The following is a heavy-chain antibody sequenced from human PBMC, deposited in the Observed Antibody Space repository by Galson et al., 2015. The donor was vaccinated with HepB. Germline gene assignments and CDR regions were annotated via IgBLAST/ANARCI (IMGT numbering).Heavy chain of an antibody. CDR2: ISYDGSNK. CDR1: GFTFSSYG. CDR3: AKDSAGDYYDSTDGMDV. J-gene: IGHJ6*02. D-gene: IGHD3-22*01. Sequence: SLRLSCAASGFTFSSYGMHWVRQAPGKGLEWVAVISYDGSNKYYADSVKGRFTISRDNSKNTLYLQMNSLRAEDTAVYYCAKDSAGDYYDSTDGMDVWGQGTTVTVSS. V-gene: IGHV3-30*18.